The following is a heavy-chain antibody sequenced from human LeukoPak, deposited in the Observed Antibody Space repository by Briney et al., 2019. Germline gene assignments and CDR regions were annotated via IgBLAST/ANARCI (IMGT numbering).Heavy chain of an antibody. D-gene: IGHD2-21*02. V-gene: IGHV3-30*18. J-gene: IGHJ6*02. Sequence: GGSLRLSCAASGFTFSIYGMHWVRQAPGKGLEWVAVISYDGSNKYYADSVKGRFTISRDNSKNTLYLQMDSLRAEDTAVYYCAKDNLVVTAIDPKYGMDVWGQGTAVTVSS. CDR2: ISYDGSNK. CDR3: AKDNLVVTAIDPKYGMDV. CDR1: GFTFSIYG.